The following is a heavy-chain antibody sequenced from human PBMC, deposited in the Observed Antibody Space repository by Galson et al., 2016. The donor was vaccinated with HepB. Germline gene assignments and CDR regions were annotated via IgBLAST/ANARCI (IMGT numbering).Heavy chain of an antibody. D-gene: IGHD3-10*01. CDR1: GDPISTNNGY. Sequence: SETLSLTCTVSGDPISTNNGYWGWVRQPPGKGLEWIGTVYYSGAPFHNTSLKSRVSIFVDKSKNQLSLQLNSVTAADTAVYYCARRTYGSGIDYWGQGTLVIGSS. CDR3: ARRTYGSGIDY. J-gene: IGHJ4*02. V-gene: IGHV4-39*01. CDR2: VYYSGAP.